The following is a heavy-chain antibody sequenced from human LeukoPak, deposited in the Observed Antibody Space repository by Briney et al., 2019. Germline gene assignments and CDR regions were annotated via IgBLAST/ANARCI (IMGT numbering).Heavy chain of an antibody. CDR3: ARDQWLVRLEYYYYGMDV. CDR2: INHSGST. D-gene: IGHD6-19*01. J-gene: IGHJ6*02. V-gene: IGHV4-34*01. CDR1: GGSFSGYY. Sequence: PSETLSLTCAVYGGSFSGYYWSWIRQPPGKGLEWIGEINHSGSTNYNPSLKSRVTISVDTSKNQFSLKLSSVTAADTAVYYCARDQWLVRLEYYYYGMDVWGQGTTVTVSS.